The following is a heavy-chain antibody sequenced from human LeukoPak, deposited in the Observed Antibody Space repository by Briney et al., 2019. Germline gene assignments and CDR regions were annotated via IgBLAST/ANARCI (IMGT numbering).Heavy chain of an antibody. CDR2: IYYSGST. D-gene: IGHD2-8*01. J-gene: IGHJ4*02. CDR1: GGSISSSSYY. CDR3: SRENGAFSPFGY. V-gene: IGHV4-39*07. Sequence: PSETLSLTCTVSGGSISSSSYYWGWVRQPPGKGLEWIGSIYYSGSTHYNPSLESRVTVSLGKSKNQLSLNLTSVTAADTAVYYCSRENGAFSPFGYWGQGILVTV.